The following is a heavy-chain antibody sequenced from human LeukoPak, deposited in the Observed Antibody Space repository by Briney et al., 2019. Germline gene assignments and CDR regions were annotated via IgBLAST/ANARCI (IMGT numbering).Heavy chain of an antibody. D-gene: IGHD1-26*01. Sequence: GGSLRLSCAASGFTFSSYGMHWVRQAPGKGLEWVAVISYDGSNKYYADSVKGRFTISRDNSKNTLYLQINSLRAEDTAVYYCAKDWELLNNWFDPWGQGTLVTVSS. J-gene: IGHJ5*02. CDR3: AKDWELLNNWFDP. CDR1: GFTFSSYG. CDR2: ISYDGSNK. V-gene: IGHV3-30*18.